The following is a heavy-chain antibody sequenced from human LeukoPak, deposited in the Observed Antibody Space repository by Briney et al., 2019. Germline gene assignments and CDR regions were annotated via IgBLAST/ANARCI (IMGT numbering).Heavy chain of an antibody. CDR3: ATPDSITMVRGGRGDAFDI. CDR2: FDPEDGET. D-gene: IGHD3-10*01. J-gene: IGHJ3*02. CDR1: GYTLTELS. Sequence: ASVKVSCEVSGYTLTELSMHWVRQAPGKGLEWMGGFDPEDGETIYAQKFQGRVTMTEDTSTDTAYMELSSLRSEDTAVYYCATPDSITMVRGGRGDAFDIWGQGTMVTVSS. V-gene: IGHV1-24*01.